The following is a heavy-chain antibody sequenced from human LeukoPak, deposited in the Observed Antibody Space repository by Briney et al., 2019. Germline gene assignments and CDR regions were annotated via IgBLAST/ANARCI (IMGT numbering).Heavy chain of an antibody. CDR3: AKDGHYDSSGFTLQY. CDR1: GFTFSNYA. V-gene: IGHV3-23*01. CDR2: ISSSGANT. J-gene: IGHJ1*01. Sequence: GGSLRLSCAASGFTFSNYAITWVRQAPGKGLEWVSTISSSGANTYYADSVRGRFTISRDNSKNTLYLQMNSLRAVDTAVYYCAKDGHYDSSGFTLQYWGQGTLVTVSS. D-gene: IGHD3-22*01.